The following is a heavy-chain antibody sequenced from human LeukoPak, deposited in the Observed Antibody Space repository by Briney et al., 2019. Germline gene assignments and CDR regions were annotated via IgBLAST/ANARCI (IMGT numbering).Heavy chain of an antibody. CDR1: GYTFTSYG. D-gene: IGHD3-10*01. V-gene: IGHV1-18*01. Sequence: ASVTVSCTASGYTFTSYGISWVRQAPGQGLEWMGWISAYNGDTNYAQKLQDRVTMTTDTSTSTAYMELRSLRADDTALYYCARDPPSHYGSGSSDYWGQGTLVTVSS. J-gene: IGHJ4*02. CDR3: ARDPPSHYGSGSSDY. CDR2: ISAYNGDT.